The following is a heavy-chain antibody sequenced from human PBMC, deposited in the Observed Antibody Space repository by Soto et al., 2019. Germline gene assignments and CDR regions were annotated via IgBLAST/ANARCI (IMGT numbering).Heavy chain of an antibody. D-gene: IGHD1-26*01. CDR1: GYTFTSYT. V-gene: IGHV1-18*04. CDR3: ARREDRFDP. J-gene: IGHJ5*02. CDR2: ITVHTGNT. Sequence: ASVKVSCKASGYTFTSYTINWVRQATGQGLEWMGWITVHTGNTNYAQKFQGRVTMTTDTSTSTAYMDLRSLRTADTAVYYCARREDRFDPWGQGTLVTVSS.